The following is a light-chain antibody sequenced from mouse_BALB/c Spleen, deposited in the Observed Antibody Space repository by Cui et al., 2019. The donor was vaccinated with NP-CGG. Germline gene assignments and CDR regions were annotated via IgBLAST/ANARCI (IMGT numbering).Light chain of an antibody. CDR2: GTN. J-gene: IGLJ1*01. CDR1: TGTVTTSNY. V-gene: IGLV1*01. CDR3: ALWYNNHWV. Sequence: AVVPESSAPTTSPGETVTLTCRSNTGTVTTSNYANWVQEKPNHVFTGLIGGTNNRTPGVPARFSGSLIGDKAALTITGAQTEDEAIYFCALWYNNHWVFGGGTKLTVL.